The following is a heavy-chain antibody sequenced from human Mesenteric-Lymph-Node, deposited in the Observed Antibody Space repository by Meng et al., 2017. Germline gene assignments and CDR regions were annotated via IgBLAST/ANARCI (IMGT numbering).Heavy chain of an antibody. J-gene: IGHJ5*01. CDR1: GFTFSSYS. CDR3: ARDLSITMILVS. CDR2: ISSSSYI. Sequence: GESLKISCAASGFTFSSYSMNWVRQAPGKGLEWVSSISSSSYIYYADSVKGRFTISRDNAKNSLYLQMNSLRAEDTAVYYCARDLSITMILVSWGQGTLVTVSS. D-gene: IGHD3-22*01. V-gene: IGHV3-21*01.